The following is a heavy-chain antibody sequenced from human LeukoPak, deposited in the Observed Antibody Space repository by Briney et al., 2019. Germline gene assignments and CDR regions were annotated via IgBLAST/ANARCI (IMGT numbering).Heavy chain of an antibody. V-gene: IGHV1-2*02. Sequence: ASVKASCKASGYTFTGYYMHWVRQAPGQGLEWMGWINPNSGGTNYAQKFQGRVTMTRDTSTSTAYMELSRLRSDDTAVYYCARDLTYYYDSSGYYLYYWGQGTLVTVSS. CDR3: ARDLTYYYDSSGYYLYY. CDR2: INPNSGGT. J-gene: IGHJ4*02. D-gene: IGHD3-22*01. CDR1: GYTFTGYY.